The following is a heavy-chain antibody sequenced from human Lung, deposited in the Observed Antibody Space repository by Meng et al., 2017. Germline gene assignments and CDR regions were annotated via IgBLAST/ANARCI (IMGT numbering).Heavy chain of an antibody. CDR1: GFYFNNAW. D-gene: IGHD1-26*01. V-gene: IGHV3-15*01. CDR3: TWDDKAVSDY. Sequence: EVHLVVSGGDLVTPGGSLRLSCAASGFYFNNAWMSWVRQAPGKGLEWVGRIKSNTDGGTAEYAAPVTGRFTISRDDSKSTLYLQMSGLRIDDTGVYYCTWDDKAVSDYWGQGTLVTVSS. CDR2: IKSNTDGGTA. J-gene: IGHJ4*02.